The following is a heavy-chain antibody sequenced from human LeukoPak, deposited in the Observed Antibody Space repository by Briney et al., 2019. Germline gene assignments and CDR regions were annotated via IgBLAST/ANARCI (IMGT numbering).Heavy chain of an antibody. Sequence: GGSLRLSCAASGFTFSSYWMHWVRQAPGKGLVWVSRINSDGSSTSYADSVKGRFTISRDDAKNTLYLQMNSLRAEDTAVYYCARDVVPAAPRPEYFQHWGQGTLVTVSS. CDR2: INSDGSST. D-gene: IGHD2-2*01. CDR3: ARDVVPAAPRPEYFQH. V-gene: IGHV3-74*01. J-gene: IGHJ1*01. CDR1: GFTFSSYW.